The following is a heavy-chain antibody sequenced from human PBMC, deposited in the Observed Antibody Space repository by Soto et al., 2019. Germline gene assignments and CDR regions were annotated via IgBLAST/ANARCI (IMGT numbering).Heavy chain of an antibody. CDR2: TYYRSKWYN. CDR1: GDSVSSNSAA. J-gene: IGHJ6*02. Sequence: PSQTLSLTCAISGDSVSSNSAAWNWISQSPSRGLEWLGRTYYRSKWYNDYAVSVKSRITINPDTSKNQFSLQLNSVTPEDTAAYYCARRPAGYYYGMDVWGQGTTVTVSS. CDR3: ARRPAGYYYGMDV. V-gene: IGHV6-1*01.